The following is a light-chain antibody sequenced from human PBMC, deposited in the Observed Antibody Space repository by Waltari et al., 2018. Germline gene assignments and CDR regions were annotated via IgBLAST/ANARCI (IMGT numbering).Light chain of an antibody. CDR3: MQGIHLWT. V-gene: IGKV2-29*02. J-gene: IGKJ1*01. CDR2: EVY. Sequence: DIVMTQTPLSLSVTPGQPTSISCKSSQSLLYSDGKTYLYWYLQTPGQSPQPRMYEVYSRFSGVPDRVSGCGSGTDFTLKISRVEAEDVGVYYCMQGIHLWTFGQGTKVEIK. CDR1: QSLLYSDGKTY.